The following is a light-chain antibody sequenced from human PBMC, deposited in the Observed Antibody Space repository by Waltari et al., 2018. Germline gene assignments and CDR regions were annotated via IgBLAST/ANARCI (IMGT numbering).Light chain of an antibody. Sequence: QSALTQPASVSGSPGQSITISCTGTSSDVGDYNYVSWYQQYPGKAPKLMIYDVNKRPSRVSKRFSGSKSGNTASLTISGLQAGDEADYYCSSYTSSTTLIFGGGTRLTVL. CDR2: DVN. CDR1: SSDVGDYNY. J-gene: IGLJ2*01. V-gene: IGLV2-14*03. CDR3: SSYTSSTTLI.